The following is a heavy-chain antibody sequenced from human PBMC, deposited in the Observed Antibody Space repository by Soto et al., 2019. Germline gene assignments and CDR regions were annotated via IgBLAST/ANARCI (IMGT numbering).Heavy chain of an antibody. CDR1: GYTFTGYY. CDR3: ARGSAFISRGYGPSGGSTRFDP. Sequence: ASVKVSCKASGYTFTGYYMHWVRQAPGQGLEWMGWINPNSGGTNYAQKFQGWVTMTRDTSISTAYMELSRLRSDDTAVYYCARGSAFISRGYGPSGGSTRFDPWGQGTLVTVSS. V-gene: IGHV1-2*04. D-gene: IGHD5-12*01. J-gene: IGHJ5*02. CDR2: INPNSGGT.